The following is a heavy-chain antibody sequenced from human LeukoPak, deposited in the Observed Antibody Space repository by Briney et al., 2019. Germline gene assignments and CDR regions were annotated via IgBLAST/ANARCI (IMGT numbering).Heavy chain of an antibody. D-gene: IGHD3-9*01. J-gene: IGHJ4*02. CDR3: ARTPYYDILTGYFYPFDY. Sequence: GGSLRLSCAASGFTFSSYAMSWVRQAPGKGLEWVSATSGSGGSTYYADSVKGRFTISRDNSKNTLYLQMNSLRAEDTAVYYCARTPYYDILTGYFYPFDYWGQGTLVTVSS. V-gene: IGHV3-23*01. CDR1: GFTFSSYA. CDR2: TSGSGGST.